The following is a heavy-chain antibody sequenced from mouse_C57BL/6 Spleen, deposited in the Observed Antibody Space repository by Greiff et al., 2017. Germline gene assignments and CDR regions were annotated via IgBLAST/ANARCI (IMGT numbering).Heavy chain of an antibody. D-gene: IGHD1-1*01. CDR2: IYPGDGDT. CDR3: ARKDYAGYAMDY. Sequence: VQLQQSGPELVKPGASVKISCKASGYAFSSSWMNWVKQRPGKGLEWIGRIYPGDGDTNYNGKFKGKATLTADKSSSTAYMQLSSLTSEDSAVYCCARKDYAGYAMDYWGQGTSVTGSS. V-gene: IGHV1-82*01. CDR1: GYAFSSSW. J-gene: IGHJ4*01.